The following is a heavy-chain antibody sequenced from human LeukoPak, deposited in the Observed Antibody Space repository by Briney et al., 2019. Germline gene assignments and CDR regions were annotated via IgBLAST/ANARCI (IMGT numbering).Heavy chain of an antibody. Sequence: PGASVKVSCKASGYTFTSYGISWVRQAPGQGLEWMGWISAYNGNTNYAQKLQGRVTMTTDTSTSTAYMELRSLRSDDTAVYYCARDQRRNLWSAWGKENWFDPWGQGTLVTVSS. J-gene: IGHJ5*02. CDR3: ARDQRRNLWSAWGKENWFDP. CDR1: GYTFTSYG. CDR2: ISAYNGNT. V-gene: IGHV1-18*01. D-gene: IGHD3-10*02.